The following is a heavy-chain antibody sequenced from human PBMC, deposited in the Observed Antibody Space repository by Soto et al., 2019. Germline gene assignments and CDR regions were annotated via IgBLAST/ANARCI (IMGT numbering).Heavy chain of an antibody. D-gene: IGHD3-10*01. V-gene: IGHV3-30*18. CDR2: ISYDGSNK. J-gene: IGHJ6*02. CDR1: GFTFSSYG. CDR3: AKWGVRGGKGYYYYGMDV. Sequence: QVQLVESGGGVVQPGRSLRLSCAASGFTFSSYGMHWVRQAPGKGLEWVAVISYDGSNKYYADSVKGRFTISRDNSKNTXXLQMNSLRAEDTAVYYCAKWGVRGGKGYYYYGMDVWGQGTTVTVSS.